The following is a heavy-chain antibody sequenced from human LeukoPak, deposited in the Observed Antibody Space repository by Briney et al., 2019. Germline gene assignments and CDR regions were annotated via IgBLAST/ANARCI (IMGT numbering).Heavy chain of an antibody. D-gene: IGHD6-19*01. CDR2: IYYSGGT. V-gene: IGHV4-39*07. Sequence: SETLSLTCTVSGGSIRSSSYYWGWIRQPPGKGLEWIGSIYYSGGTYYNPSLKSRVTISVDTSKNQFSLKLSSVTAADTAVYYCARGYSSGWYFLDYWGQGTLVTVSS. CDR3: ARGYSSGWYFLDY. J-gene: IGHJ4*02. CDR1: GGSIRSSSYY.